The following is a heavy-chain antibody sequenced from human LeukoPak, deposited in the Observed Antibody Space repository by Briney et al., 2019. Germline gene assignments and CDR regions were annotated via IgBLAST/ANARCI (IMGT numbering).Heavy chain of an antibody. D-gene: IGHD2-2*01. CDR2: IYYSGST. Sequence: PSETLSLTCTVSGGSISSYYWSWFRQPPGKGLEWIGYIYYSGSTNYNPSLKSRVTISVDTSKNQFSLKLSSVTAADTAVYYCARGPGGGYWGQGTMVTVSS. J-gene: IGHJ4*02. CDR3: ARGPGGGY. V-gene: IGHV4-59*01. CDR1: GGSISSYY.